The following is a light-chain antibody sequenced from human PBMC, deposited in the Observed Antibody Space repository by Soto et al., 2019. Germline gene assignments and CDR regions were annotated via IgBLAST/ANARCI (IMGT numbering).Light chain of an antibody. J-gene: IGKJ5*01. CDR1: QGVSGSY. CDR3: QQFSSSTIT. V-gene: IGKV3-20*01. Sequence: EIVVTHSPGALSLATGEGATLSGSCSQGVSGSYFAWYQQKPGQAPRLVTHGASSRATGIPDRFSGSGSGTDLTLTIRRLEPEDFAVYYCQQFSSSTITFGQGTRLEI. CDR2: GAS.